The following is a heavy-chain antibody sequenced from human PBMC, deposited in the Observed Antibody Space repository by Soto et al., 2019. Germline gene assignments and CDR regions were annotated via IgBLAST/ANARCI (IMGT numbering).Heavy chain of an antibody. D-gene: IGHD3-10*01. V-gene: IGHV3-23*01. CDR3: GKSSGESYTGSRVIYX. CDR1: GFTFSNYA. CDR2: ITNSGGDT. J-gene: IGHJ4*02. Sequence: GGSLRLSFAASGFTFSNYAMTWVRQAPGEGLEWVSFITNSGGDTLHADSVKVRFTISRDNSKNTLYLQMNSLIAEDTAIYYCGKSSGESYTGSRVIYXWGQGTRVTVSX.